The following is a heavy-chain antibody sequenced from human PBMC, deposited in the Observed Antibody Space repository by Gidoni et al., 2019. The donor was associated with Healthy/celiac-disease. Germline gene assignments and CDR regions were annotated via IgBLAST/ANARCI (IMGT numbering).Heavy chain of an antibody. Sequence: EVQLVDSGGGLVQPGGSLRPACAASGLTFSCYSMNWFRQAPGKGLEWVSYISSSSSTIYYADSVKGRFTISRDNAKNSLYLQMNSLRDEDTAVYYCARGIVLMVYATALDYWGQGTLVTVS. CDR2: ISSSSSTI. CDR3: ARGIVLMVYATALDY. D-gene: IGHD2-8*01. J-gene: IGHJ4*02. CDR1: GLTFSCYS. V-gene: IGHV3-48*02.